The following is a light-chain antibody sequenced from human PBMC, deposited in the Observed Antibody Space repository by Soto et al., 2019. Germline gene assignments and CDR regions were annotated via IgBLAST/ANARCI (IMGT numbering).Light chain of an antibody. CDR1: SSNIGSNY. J-gene: IGLJ2*01. Sequence: QAVVTQPPSASGTPGQRVTISCSGSSSNIGSNYVYWYQQLPGTAPKLLIYRNNQRPSGVPDRFSGSKSGTSASLAISGLRSEDEAYYYCAAWDDSLSSQVVFGGGTKLTVL. V-gene: IGLV1-47*01. CDR3: AAWDDSLSSQVV. CDR2: RNN.